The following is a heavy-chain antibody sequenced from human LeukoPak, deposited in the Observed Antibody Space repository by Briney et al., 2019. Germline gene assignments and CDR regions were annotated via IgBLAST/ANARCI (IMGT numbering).Heavy chain of an antibody. Sequence: PGGSLRLSCGASGFTFSSYAMSWVRQAPGKGLEWVSAISGSGGSTYYADSVKGRFTISRDNSKNTLYLQMNSLRAEDTAVYYCKGTDTAMVRGYYMDVWGKGTTVTVSS. CDR1: GFTFSSYA. V-gene: IGHV3-23*01. CDR3: KGTDTAMVRGYYMDV. J-gene: IGHJ6*03. D-gene: IGHD5-18*01. CDR2: ISGSGGST.